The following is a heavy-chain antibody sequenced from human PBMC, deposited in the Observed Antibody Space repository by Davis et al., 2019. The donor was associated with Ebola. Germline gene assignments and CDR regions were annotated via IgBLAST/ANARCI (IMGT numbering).Heavy chain of an antibody. CDR2: ISYDGSNK. CDR1: GFTFSSYA. J-gene: IGHJ6*02. V-gene: IGHV3-30-3*01. CDR3: AREIPWPSRPWYYGMDV. Sequence: GESLKISCAASGFTFSSYAMHWVRQAPGKGLEWVAVISYDGSNKYYADSVKGRFTISKDNSKNTLYLQMNSLRAEDTAVYYCAREIPWPSRPWYYGMDVWGQGTTVTVSS. D-gene: IGHD1-14*01.